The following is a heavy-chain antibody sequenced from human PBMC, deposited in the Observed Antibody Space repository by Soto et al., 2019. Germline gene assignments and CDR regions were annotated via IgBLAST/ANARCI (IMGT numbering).Heavy chain of an antibody. CDR2: IKQDGSEK. Sequence: GGSLRLSCAASGFTFSSYWMSWVRQAPGKGLEWVANIKQDGSEKYYVDSVKGRFTISRDNAKNSLYLQMNSLRAEDTAVYYCAREGRYFDWDNWFDPWGQGTLVTVSS. D-gene: IGHD3-9*01. V-gene: IGHV3-7*01. CDR1: GFTFSSYW. J-gene: IGHJ5*02. CDR3: AREGRYFDWDNWFDP.